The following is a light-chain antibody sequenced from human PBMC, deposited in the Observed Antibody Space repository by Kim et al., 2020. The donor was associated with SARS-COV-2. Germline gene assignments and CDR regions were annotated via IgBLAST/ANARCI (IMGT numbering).Light chain of an antibody. CDR2: GAS. CDR1: QSVSSN. J-gene: IGKJ1*01. CDR3: QQYNKWPPT. V-gene: IGKV3-15*01. Sequence: VLTQSPVTLSVSPGERAIVPCRASQSVSSNLAWYQQKPGQAPRLLIYGASTRATGIPARFSGSGSGIEFTLTISNLKSEDFAVYLCQQYNKWPPTFGQGTKVDIK.